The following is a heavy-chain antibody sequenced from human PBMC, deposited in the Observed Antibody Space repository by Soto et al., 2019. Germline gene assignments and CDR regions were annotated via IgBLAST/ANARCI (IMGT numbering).Heavy chain of an antibody. CDR1: GYTFTGYY. V-gene: IGHV1-2*02. Sequence: ASVKVSCKASGYTFTGYYMHWVRQAPGQGLEWMGWINPNSGGTNYAQKFQGRVTMTRDTSISTAYMELSRLRSDDTAVYYCARTMVGVPAAIPVRTYYYYYGMDVWGQGTTVTVSS. CDR2: INPNSGGT. CDR3: ARTMVGVPAAIPVRTYYYYYGMDV. D-gene: IGHD2-2*02. J-gene: IGHJ6*02.